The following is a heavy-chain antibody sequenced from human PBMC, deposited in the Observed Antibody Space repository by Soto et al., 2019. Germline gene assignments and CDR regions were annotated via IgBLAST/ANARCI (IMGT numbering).Heavy chain of an antibody. J-gene: IGHJ6*03. CDR2: IWYDGSNK. Sequence: QVQLVESGGGVVQPGRSLRLSCAASGFTFSSYGMHWVRQAPGKGLEWVAVIWYDGSNKYYADSVKGRFTISRDNSKNTLYLQMNSLRAEDTAVYYCARFRYAEYYYMDVWGKGTTVTVSS. CDR3: ARFRYAEYYYMDV. V-gene: IGHV3-33*01. CDR1: GFTFSSYG. D-gene: IGHD5-18*01.